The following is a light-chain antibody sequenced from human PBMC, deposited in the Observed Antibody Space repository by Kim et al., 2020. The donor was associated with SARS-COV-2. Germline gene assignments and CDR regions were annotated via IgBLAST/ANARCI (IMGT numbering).Light chain of an antibody. Sequence: AWGQTGRITGQGASLRSYYASWYQQKPGQAPVLVIYGKNNRHSGIPDRFSGSSSGNTASLTITGAQAEDEADYYCNSRDSSGNHWVFGGGTKLTVL. CDR2: GKN. CDR1: SLRSYY. CDR3: NSRDSSGNHWV. V-gene: IGLV3-19*01. J-gene: IGLJ3*02.